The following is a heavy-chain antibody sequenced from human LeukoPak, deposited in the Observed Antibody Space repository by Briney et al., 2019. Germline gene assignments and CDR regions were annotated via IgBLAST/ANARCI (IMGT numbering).Heavy chain of an antibody. CDR1: GFTFSSCG. Sequence: GGSLRLSCAASGFTFSSCGMHWVRQAPGKGLEWVAVIWYDGSNKYYADSVKGRFTISRDNSKNTLYLQMNSLRAEDTAVYYCAKDRSGSYSGGFDYWGQGTLVTVSS. D-gene: IGHD1-26*01. J-gene: IGHJ4*02. V-gene: IGHV3-33*06. CDR2: IWYDGSNK. CDR3: AKDRSGSYSGGFDY.